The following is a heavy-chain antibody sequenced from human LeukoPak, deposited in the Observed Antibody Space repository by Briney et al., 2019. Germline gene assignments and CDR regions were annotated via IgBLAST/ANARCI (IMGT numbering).Heavy chain of an antibody. Sequence: PGGSLRLSCVASGITFRNYWMSWVRQAPGKGLEWVANINQDSSEKYYVDSVKGRFTISRDNAKNTLYLQMNSLRAEDTAVYYCAKEGGGYPTDYWDQGTLVTVSS. CDR2: INQDSSEK. J-gene: IGHJ4*02. CDR3: AKEGGGYPTDY. V-gene: IGHV3-7*03. D-gene: IGHD2-15*01. CDR1: GITFRNYW.